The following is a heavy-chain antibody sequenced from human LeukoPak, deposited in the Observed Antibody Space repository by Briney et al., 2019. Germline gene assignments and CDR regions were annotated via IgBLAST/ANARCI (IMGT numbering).Heavy chain of an antibody. D-gene: IGHD3-10*01. CDR1: GGSISSSSYY. Sequence: SETLSLTCTVSGGSISSSSYYWGWIRQPPGKGLEWIGSIYYSGSTYYNPSLKSRVTISVDTSKNQFSLKLSSVTAADMAVYYCASRATYGSEGAFDIWGQGTMVTVSS. V-gene: IGHV4-39*01. CDR3: ASRATYGSEGAFDI. J-gene: IGHJ3*02. CDR2: IYYSGST.